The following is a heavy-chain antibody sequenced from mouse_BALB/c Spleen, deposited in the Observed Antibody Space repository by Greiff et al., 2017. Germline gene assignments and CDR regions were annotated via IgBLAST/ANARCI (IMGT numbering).Heavy chain of an antibody. D-gene: IGHD1-1*01. CDR1: GYAFTNYL. CDR3: ARSTLLRSLAY. CDR2: INPGSSGT. V-gene: IGHV1-54*01. Sequence: VQLQQSGAELVRPGTSVKVSCKASGYAFTNYLIEWVKQRPGQGLEWIGVINPGSSGTNYNEKFKGKATLTADKSSSTAYMQLSSLTSDDSAVYFCARSTLLRSLAYWGQGTLVTVSA. J-gene: IGHJ3*01.